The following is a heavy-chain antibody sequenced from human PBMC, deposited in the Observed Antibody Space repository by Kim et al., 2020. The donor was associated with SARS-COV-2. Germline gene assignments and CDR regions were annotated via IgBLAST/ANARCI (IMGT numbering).Heavy chain of an antibody. CDR1: GFIFSNYW. CDR3: ARGTTGTPGMDY. CDR2: IRQDGSE. Sequence: GGSLRLSCAASGFIFSNYWIHWVRQAPGKGLEWVANIRQDGSENVDSVKGRFTISRDNAKNSVYLQMNSLRAEDTAVYYCARGTTGTPGMDYWGQGTLVT. V-gene: IGHV3-7*03. J-gene: IGHJ4*02. D-gene: IGHD1-1*01.